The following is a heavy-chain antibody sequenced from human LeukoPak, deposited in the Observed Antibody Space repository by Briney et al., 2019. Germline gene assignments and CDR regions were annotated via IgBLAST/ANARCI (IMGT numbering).Heavy chain of an antibody. CDR2: IYYSGST. CDR1: GASISNTY. V-gene: IGHV4-59*01. CDR3: ARLSSGYYLYYFDY. D-gene: IGHD6-19*01. Sequence: SETLSLTCTVSGASISNTYWSWIRQPPGKGLEWIGYIYYSGSTDYNPSLRSRVTISVDMSKNQFSLKLSSVTAADTAVYYCARLSSGYYLYYFDYWGQGTLVTVSS. J-gene: IGHJ4*02.